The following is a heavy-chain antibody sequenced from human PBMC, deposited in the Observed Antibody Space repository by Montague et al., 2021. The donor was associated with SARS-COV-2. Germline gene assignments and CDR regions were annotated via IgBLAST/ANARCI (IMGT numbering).Heavy chain of an antibody. D-gene: IGHD4-17*01. Sequence: SLRLSCAASEFTFSGYAMSWVRQAPGKGLEWVSVIYSGGSSTYYADSVKGRFTISRDNSKNTLYLQMNSLRAEDTAVYYCATTTGLGSWGQGTLVTVSS. CDR3: ATTTGLGS. CDR2: IYSGGSST. J-gene: IGHJ5*02. CDR1: EFTFSGYA. V-gene: IGHV3-23*03.